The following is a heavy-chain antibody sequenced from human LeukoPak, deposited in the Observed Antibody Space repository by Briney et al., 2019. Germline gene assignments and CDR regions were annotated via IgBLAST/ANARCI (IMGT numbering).Heavy chain of an antibody. V-gene: IGHV3-66*02. Sequence: PGGSLRLSCAASGFTVSSNYMSWVRQAPGKGLEWVSVIYSGGSTYYADSVKGRFTISRDNSKNTLYLQMNSLRAEDTAVYYCARGTRITMIVGMGPHYYHYYMDVWGKGTTVTVSS. CDR2: IYSGGST. CDR1: GFTVSSNY. J-gene: IGHJ6*03. D-gene: IGHD3-22*01. CDR3: ARGTRITMIVGMGPHYYHYYMDV.